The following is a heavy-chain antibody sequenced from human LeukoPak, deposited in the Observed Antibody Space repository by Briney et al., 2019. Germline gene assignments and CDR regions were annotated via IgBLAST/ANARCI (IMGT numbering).Heavy chain of an antibody. CDR2: ISGSGGST. Sequence: GGSLRLSCAASGFTFSSYAMSWVRQAPGKGLEWVSAISGSGGSTYYADSVKGRFTISRDNSKNTLYLQMNSLRAEDTAVYYCAKGPSTQDIVVVVAATKGEIDYWGQGTLVTVSS. CDR1: GFTFSSYA. V-gene: IGHV3-23*01. CDR3: AKGPSTQDIVVVVAATKGEIDY. J-gene: IGHJ4*02. D-gene: IGHD2-15*01.